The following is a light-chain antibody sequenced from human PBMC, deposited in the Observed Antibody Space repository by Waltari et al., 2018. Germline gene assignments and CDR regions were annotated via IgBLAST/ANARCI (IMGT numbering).Light chain of an antibody. CDR2: AAS. CDR1: QGISSN. J-gene: IGKJ5*01. V-gene: IGKV1-9*01. Sequence: IQLTQSPSSLSASLGDRVTITCRAIQGISSNLAWSQQKPGKAPKLLISAASSLQSGVPLMSSGSGSGTDVTLYISSLQPEDFATYCGRQLNSYPINFGQGTRLEI. CDR3: RQLNSYPIN.